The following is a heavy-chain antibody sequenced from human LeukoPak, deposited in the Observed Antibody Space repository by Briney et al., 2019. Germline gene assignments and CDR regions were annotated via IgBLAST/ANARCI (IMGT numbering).Heavy chain of an antibody. CDR3: ARGPSRDYGSGSSWFDP. CDR1: VYTFSTYD. CDR2: MNPNSGNT. J-gene: IGHJ5*02. D-gene: IGHD3-10*01. Sequence: GASVNVSCKASVYTFSTYDINWVRQVTGQGLEWMGWMNPNSGNTGYAQKIQGRVTMTRNTSINTAYMELSSLRSEDTAVYYCARGPSRDYGSGSSWFDPWGQGTLVTVSS. V-gene: IGHV1-8*01.